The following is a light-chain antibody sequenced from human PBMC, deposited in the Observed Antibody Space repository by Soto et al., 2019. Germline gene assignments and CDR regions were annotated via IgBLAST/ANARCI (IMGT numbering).Light chain of an antibody. J-gene: IGKJ1*01. CDR1: QSVSSSY. CDR3: QQYGSSPWT. Sequence: EIVLTQSPGTLSLSPGERATLSCRASQSVSSSYLAWYQQKPGQAPRPLIDGASSRAIGIPARFSGSGSGTDFTLTISRLEHEDFEVYYCQQYGSSPWTFGQGTKVEIK. CDR2: GAS. V-gene: IGKV3-20*01.